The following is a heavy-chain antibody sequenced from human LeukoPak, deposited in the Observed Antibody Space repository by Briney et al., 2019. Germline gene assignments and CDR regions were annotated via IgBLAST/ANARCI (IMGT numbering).Heavy chain of an antibody. CDR2: ISWNSGSI. CDR3: AKGRIKMAQLSLAADAFHI. D-gene: IGHD5-24*01. Sequence: GRSLRLSCAASGFTFDDYAMHWVRQAPGKGLEWVSGISWNSGSIGYADSVKGRFTISRDNPKNLLHLQMNSLRTEDTAIYYCAKGRIKMAQLSLAADAFHIWGRGIMVTVSS. J-gene: IGHJ3*02. V-gene: IGHV3-9*01. CDR1: GFTFDDYA.